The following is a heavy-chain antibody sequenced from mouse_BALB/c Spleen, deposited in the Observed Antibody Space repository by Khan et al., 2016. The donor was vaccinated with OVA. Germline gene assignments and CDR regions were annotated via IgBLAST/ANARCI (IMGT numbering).Heavy chain of an antibody. CDR3: ARNRGGYFDV. CDR1: GFSLTSYG. J-gene: IGHJ1*01. Sequence: QVQLKESGPGLVQPSQSLSITCTVSGFSLTSYGVHWVRQSPGKGLEWLGVIWSGGNTDYNATFISRLSISKENSKSQAFFKMKSLQANDTAIFYCARNRGGYFDVWGAGTTVTGSS. CDR2: IWSGGNT. V-gene: IGHV2-2*02.